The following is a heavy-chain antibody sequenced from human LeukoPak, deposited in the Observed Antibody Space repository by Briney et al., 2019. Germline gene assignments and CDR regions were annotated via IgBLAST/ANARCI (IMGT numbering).Heavy chain of an antibody. CDR3: ARVNLRGSNYNWFDP. CDR1: GGTFLSHT. V-gene: IGHV1-69*08. D-gene: IGHD3-10*01. J-gene: IGHJ5*02. CDR2: ITPVIDTA. Sequence: SVKVSCKTSGGTFLSHTFTWVRQAPGQGLEWMGKITPVIDTANYAQTFQGRVSIYADKSTTTVYMDLSGLRPDDTAVYYCARVNLRGSNYNWFDPWGQGTRVAVSS.